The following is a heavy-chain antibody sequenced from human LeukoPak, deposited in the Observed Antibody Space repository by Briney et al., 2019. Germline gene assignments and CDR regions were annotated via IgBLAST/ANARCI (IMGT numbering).Heavy chain of an antibody. CDR2: ITNGAAGT. CDR3: ATYSSSNGREFQY. V-gene: IGHV3-23*01. D-gene: IGHD2-2*01. Sequence: GGSLRLSCAASGFTFSNYAMTWVRQAPGQGLEWVSTITNGAAGTFYADSVKGRFTISRDNAKNSLYLQMNSLRAEDTAVYYCATYSSSNGREFQYWGQGTLVTVSS. CDR1: GFTFSNYA. J-gene: IGHJ1*01.